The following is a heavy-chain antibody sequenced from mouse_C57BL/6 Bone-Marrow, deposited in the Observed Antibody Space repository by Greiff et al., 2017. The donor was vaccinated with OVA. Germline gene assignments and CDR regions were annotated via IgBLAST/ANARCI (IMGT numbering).Heavy chain of an antibody. J-gene: IGHJ2*01. V-gene: IGHV5-12*01. CDR2: ISNGGGST. D-gene: IGHD2-3*01. Sequence: EVHLVESGGGLVQPGGSLKLSCAASGFTFSDYYMYWVRQTPEKRLEWVAYISNGGGSTYYPDTVKGRFTISRDNAKNTLYLQMSRLKSEDTAMYYCARHDGYYATLDYWGQGTTLTVSS. CDR1: GFTFSDYY. CDR3: ARHDGYYATLDY.